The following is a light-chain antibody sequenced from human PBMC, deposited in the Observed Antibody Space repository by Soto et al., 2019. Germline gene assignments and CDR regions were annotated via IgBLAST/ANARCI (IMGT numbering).Light chain of an antibody. CDR3: HSYDSSLSDVL. V-gene: IGLV1-40*01. CDR2: DND. CDR1: SSNIGAGHH. Sequence: QSVLTQPPSVSGAPGQRVTVSCTGSSSNIGAGHHVHWYQQLPGTAPKLLIFDNDNRPSGVPDRFSCSKSGTSASLAISGLQAEDEAEYYCHSYDSSLSDVLFGGGTKLTVL. J-gene: IGLJ2*01.